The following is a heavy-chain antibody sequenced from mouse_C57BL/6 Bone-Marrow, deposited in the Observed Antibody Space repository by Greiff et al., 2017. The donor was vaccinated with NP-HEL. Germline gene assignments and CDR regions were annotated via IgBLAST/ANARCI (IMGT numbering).Heavy chain of an antibody. CDR2: VYPYNGGT. J-gene: IGHJ1*03. CDR3: ARHHIYYYGSSDWYFDV. V-gene: IGHV1-36*01. D-gene: IGHD1-1*01. Sequence: EVQLVESGPVLVKPGPSVKISCKASGFTFTDYYMHWVKQSHGKSLEWIGLVYPYNGGTSYNQKFKGKATLTVDTSSSTAYMELNSLTSEDSAVYYCARHHIYYYGSSDWYFDVWGTGTTVTVSS. CDR1: GFTFTDYY.